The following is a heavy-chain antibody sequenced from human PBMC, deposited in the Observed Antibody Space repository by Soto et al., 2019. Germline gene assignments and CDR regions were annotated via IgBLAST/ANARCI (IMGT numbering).Heavy chain of an antibody. J-gene: IGHJ4*02. CDR2: IYHTGST. CDR1: GVSISTVGHY. Sequence: TLSLTCSVSGVSISTVGHYGTWIRQPPGKGLEWIGSIYHTGSTYYSKSLRSRLTMSVDTSKSQFYLRLSSVTAADTAVYYCARATGTLRSRNCDYWGQGSLVTVSS. CDR3: ARATGTLRSRNCDY. V-gene: IGHV4-31*03. D-gene: IGHD1-1*01.